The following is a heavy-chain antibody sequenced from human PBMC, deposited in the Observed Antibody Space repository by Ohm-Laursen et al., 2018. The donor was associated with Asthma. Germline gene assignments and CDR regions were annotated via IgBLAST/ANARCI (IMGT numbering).Heavy chain of an antibody. Sequence: ASVKVSCNASGYTFTSYGISWVRQAPGQGLEWMGWISAYNGNTNYAQKLQGRVTMTTDTSTSTAYMELRSLRSDDTAVYYCARALSHTAAMVTEYYYYGMDVWGQGTTVTVSS. V-gene: IGHV1-18*01. CDR1: GYTFTSYG. D-gene: IGHD5-18*01. CDR3: ARALSHTAAMVTEYYYYGMDV. CDR2: ISAYNGNT. J-gene: IGHJ6*02.